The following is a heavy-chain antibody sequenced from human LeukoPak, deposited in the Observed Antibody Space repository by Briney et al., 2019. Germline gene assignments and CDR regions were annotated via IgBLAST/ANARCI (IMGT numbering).Heavy chain of an antibody. Sequence: GGSLRLSCAASGFTFSSYAMHWVRQAPGKGLEWVAVIWYDGSNKYYADSVKGRFTISRDNSKNTLYLQMNSLRAEDTAVYYCARDANYGSGSYYFDYWGQGTLVTVSS. J-gene: IGHJ4*02. V-gene: IGHV3-33*08. CDR3: ARDANYGSGSYYFDY. D-gene: IGHD3-10*01. CDR2: IWYDGSNK. CDR1: GFTFSSYA.